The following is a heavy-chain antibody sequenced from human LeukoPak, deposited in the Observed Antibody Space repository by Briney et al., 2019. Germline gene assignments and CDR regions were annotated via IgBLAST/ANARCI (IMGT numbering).Heavy chain of an antibody. CDR2: IYYTGNT. D-gene: IGHD1-7*01. CDR3: ARRNWNYENWLDP. J-gene: IGHJ5*02. Sequence: PSETLSLTXTVSGGSISSSAYYWGWIRQPPGKGLEWIGSIYYTGNTYYNPSLKSRVTISVDTSNNQVFLKLTSVAAADTAVYYCARRNWNYENWLDPWGQGTLVTVSS. CDR1: GGSISSSAYY. V-gene: IGHV4-39*01.